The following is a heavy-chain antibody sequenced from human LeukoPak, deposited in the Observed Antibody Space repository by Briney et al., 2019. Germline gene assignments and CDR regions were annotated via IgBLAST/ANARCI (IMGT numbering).Heavy chain of an antibody. Sequence: GASEKVSCKASGYTFTGYYMHWVRQAPGQGIEWMGWINPNSGGTNYAQKFQGRVTMTRDTSISTAYMELSRLRSDDTAVYYCARVATIFGVVIFPNWFDPWGQGTLVTVSS. CDR3: ARVATIFGVVIFPNWFDP. CDR2: INPNSGGT. J-gene: IGHJ5*02. CDR1: GYTFTGYY. D-gene: IGHD3-3*01. V-gene: IGHV1-2*02.